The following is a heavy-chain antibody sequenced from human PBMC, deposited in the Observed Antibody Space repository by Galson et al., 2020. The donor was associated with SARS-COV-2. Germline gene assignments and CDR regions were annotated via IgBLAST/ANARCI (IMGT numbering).Heavy chain of an antibody. D-gene: IGHD6-19*01. CDR3: ARYSSGWNSDSAFDI. V-gene: IGHV4-39*01. Sequence: SETLSLTCTVSGGSISSSSYYWGWIRQPPGKGLEWIGSIYYSGSTYYNPSLKSRVTISVDTSKNQFSLKLSSVTAADTAGYYCARYSSGWNSDSAFDIWGQGTMVTVSS. CDR1: GGSISSSSYY. CDR2: IYYSGST. J-gene: IGHJ3*02.